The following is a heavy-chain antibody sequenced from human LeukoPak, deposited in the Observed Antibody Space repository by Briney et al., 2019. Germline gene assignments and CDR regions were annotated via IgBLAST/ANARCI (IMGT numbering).Heavy chain of an antibody. J-gene: IGHJ3*01. CDR1: GFTFSSYE. CDR3: AKGAAFDL. V-gene: IGHV3-21*05. Sequence: GGSLRLSCAASGFTFSSYEMNWVRQAPGKGLEWVSYISSSSSYIYYADSVKGRFTISRDNAKNSLYLQMHSLRAEDTAVYYCAKGAAFDLWGQGTMVTVSS. CDR2: ISSSSSYI.